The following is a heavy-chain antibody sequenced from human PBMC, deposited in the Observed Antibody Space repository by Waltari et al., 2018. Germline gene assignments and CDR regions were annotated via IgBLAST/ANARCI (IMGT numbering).Heavy chain of an antibody. J-gene: IGHJ4*02. Sequence: EVQLLESGGGLVQPGGSLRLSCAASGFACSSYAMSWVRQAPGKGRELVSAISGSGGSTYDADSVKGRFTISRDNSKNTWYLRMSSLRAEDTAVYYCAKTLLDCWSQGSLGTVS. CDR3: AKTLLDC. V-gene: IGHV3-23*01. CDR2: ISGSGGST. CDR1: GFACSSYA.